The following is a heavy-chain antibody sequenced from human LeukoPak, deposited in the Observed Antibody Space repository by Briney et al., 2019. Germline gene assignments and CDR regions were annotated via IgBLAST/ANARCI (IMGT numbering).Heavy chain of an antibody. V-gene: IGHV3-7*01. CDR3: ARMHRYGRC. D-gene: IGHD5-18*01. J-gene: IGHJ4*02. Sequence: GGSLRLSCSASGFDFSSFSMSWVRQAPGKGLEWVANLKEDRTEEEYLDSVKGRFTIFRDNAKNSLDLQMNSLRAEDTAVYYCARMHRYGRCWGQGIRVTVSS. CDR1: GFDFSSFS. CDR2: LKEDRTEE.